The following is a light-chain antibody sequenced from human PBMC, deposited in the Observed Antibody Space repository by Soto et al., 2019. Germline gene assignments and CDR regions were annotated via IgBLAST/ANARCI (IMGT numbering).Light chain of an antibody. CDR3: SSYTSSSPPYV. V-gene: IGLV2-14*01. CDR1: SSDVGGYNY. Sequence: QSALTQPASVSGSPGQPITISCTGTSSDVGGYNYVSWYQQHPGKAPKLMIYEVSNRPSGVSNRFSGSKSGNTASLTISGLQAEDEADYYCSSYTSSSPPYVFGTGTKVTVL. CDR2: EVS. J-gene: IGLJ1*01.